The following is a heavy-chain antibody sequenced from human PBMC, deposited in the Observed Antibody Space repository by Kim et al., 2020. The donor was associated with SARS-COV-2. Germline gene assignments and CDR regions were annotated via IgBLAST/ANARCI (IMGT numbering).Heavy chain of an antibody. Sequence: GGSLRLSCAASGFTFSSYDMHWVRQGPGRGLEWVSGISTVSDTYYPGSVKGRFTVSRENAKNSLYLQMNSLRAGDTAVYYCVRGLRGGFDPWGQGTLVTVSS. CDR1: GFTFSSYD. CDR3: VRGLRGGFDP. CDR2: ISTVSDT. J-gene: IGHJ5*02. V-gene: IGHV3-13*04.